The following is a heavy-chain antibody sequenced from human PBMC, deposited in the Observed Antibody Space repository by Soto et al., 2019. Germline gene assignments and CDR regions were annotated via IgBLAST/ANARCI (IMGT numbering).Heavy chain of an antibody. J-gene: IGHJ4*02. CDR3: ARSLGWYAIDY. V-gene: IGHV4-4*02. D-gene: IGHD6-19*01. Sequence: QVLLQESGPGLVQPSGTLSLSCVVSGVSIGSNYYWGWVRQSPGKGLEWLGDMSHIGSVNYNPSLQRRFTISMDKSQNQFSLKLNSVTAVETAVYYCARSLGWYAIDYWGQGTLVIVSS. CDR1: GVSIGSNYY. CDR2: MSHIGSV.